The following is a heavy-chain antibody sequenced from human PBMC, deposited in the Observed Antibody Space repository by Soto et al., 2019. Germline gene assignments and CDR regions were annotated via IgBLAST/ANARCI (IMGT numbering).Heavy chain of an antibody. J-gene: IGHJ5*02. D-gene: IGHD5-12*01. CDR2: IWYDGSNK. V-gene: IGHV3-33*01. Sequence: GGSLSLSCAASGFTFSSYGMHWVRQAPGKGLEWVAVIWYDGSNKYYADSVKGRFTISRDNSKNTLYLQMNSLRAEDTAVYYCARDILVATLTNWFDPWGQGTLVTVSS. CDR1: GFTFSSYG. CDR3: ARDILVATLTNWFDP.